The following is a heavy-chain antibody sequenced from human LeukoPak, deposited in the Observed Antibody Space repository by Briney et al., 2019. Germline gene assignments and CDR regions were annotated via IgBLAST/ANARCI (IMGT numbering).Heavy chain of an antibody. CDR3: ARRRRFLEWPPGYYYYGMDV. CDR1: GGSISSYY. J-gene: IGHJ6*02. CDR2: IYYSGST. Sequence: PSETLSLTCTVSGGSISSYYWSWIRQPPGKGLEWIGHIYYSGSTNYNPSLKSRVTISVDTSKNQFSLKLSSVTAADTAVYYCARRRRFLEWPPGYYYYGMDVWGQGTTVTVSS. D-gene: IGHD3-3*01. V-gene: IGHV4-59*08.